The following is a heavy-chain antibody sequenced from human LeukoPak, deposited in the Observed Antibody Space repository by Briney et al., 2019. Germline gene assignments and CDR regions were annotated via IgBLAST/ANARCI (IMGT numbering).Heavy chain of an antibody. J-gene: IGHJ5*02. CDR2: INPNGGDT. D-gene: IGHD6-19*01. V-gene: IGHV1-46*01. CDR1: AYAFSSYG. Sequence: ASVKVSCKASAYAFSSYGITWVRQAPGQGLEWMGIINPNGGDTDYAQKFQGRVTMTRDTSTSTVYMELSSLRSEDTAIYYCARDVVGSVWWFDPWGQGTLVTVSS. CDR3: ARDVVGSVWWFDP.